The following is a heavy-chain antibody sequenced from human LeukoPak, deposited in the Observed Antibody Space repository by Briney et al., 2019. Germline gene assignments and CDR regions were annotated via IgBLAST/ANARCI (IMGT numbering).Heavy chain of an antibody. CDR3: ETWFGVFLPQIDY. J-gene: IGHJ4*02. V-gene: IGHV3-48*03. D-gene: IGHD3-10*01. Sequence: AGGSLRLSCAASGFTFSSYEMNWVRRAPGKGLEWVSYISTSGSTIYYGNSVKGRFIISRDNSRNSLYLQMNSLRAEDTAVYYCETWFGVFLPQIDYWGQGTLVTVSS. CDR1: GFTFSSYE. CDR2: ISTSGSTI.